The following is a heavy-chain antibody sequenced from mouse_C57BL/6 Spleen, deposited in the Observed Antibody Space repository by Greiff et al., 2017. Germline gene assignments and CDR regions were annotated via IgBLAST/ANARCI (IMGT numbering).Heavy chain of an antibody. CDR3: ARSYGNYPFDY. D-gene: IGHD2-1*01. Sequence: VQLKESGAELVKPGASVKMSCKASGYTFTSYWITWVKQRPGQGLEWIGDIYPGSGSTNYNEKFKSKATLTVDTSSSTAYMQLSSLTSEDSAVYYCARSYGNYPFDYWGQGTTLTVSS. CDR2: IYPGSGST. V-gene: IGHV1-55*01. CDR1: GYTFTSYW. J-gene: IGHJ2*01.